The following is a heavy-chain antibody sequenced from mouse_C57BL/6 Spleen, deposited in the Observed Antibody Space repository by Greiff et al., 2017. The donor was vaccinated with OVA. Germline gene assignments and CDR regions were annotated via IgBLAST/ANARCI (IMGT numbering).Heavy chain of an antibody. D-gene: IGHD1-1*01. CDR1: GYTFTDYE. CDR3: TVITTVVATDFDY. J-gene: IGHJ2*01. CDR2: IDPETGGT. Sequence: VQLQESGAELVRPGASVTLSCKASGYTFTDYEMHWVKQTPVHGLEWIGAIDPETGGTAYNQKFKGKAILTADKSSSTAYMELRSLTSEDSAVYYCTVITTVVATDFDYWGQGTTLTGSS. V-gene: IGHV1-15*01.